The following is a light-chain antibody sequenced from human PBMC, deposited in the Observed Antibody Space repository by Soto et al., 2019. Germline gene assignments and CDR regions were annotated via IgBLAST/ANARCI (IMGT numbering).Light chain of an antibody. CDR3: HQYNNWPLT. CDR2: GTS. Sequence: EIEMRQSPVTLSVSPGESATLSGRASQNISRSLAWYQQKPGQGPSLLIYGTSTRAGCVPARFSGGGSGTEFTLTITSLQSEDFAVYYCHQYNNWPLTVGQGTRLEN. CDR1: QNISRS. V-gene: IGKV3-15*01. J-gene: IGKJ5*01.